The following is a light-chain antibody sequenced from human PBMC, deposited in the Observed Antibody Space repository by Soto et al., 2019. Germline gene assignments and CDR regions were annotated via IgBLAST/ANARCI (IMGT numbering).Light chain of an antibody. CDR2: GAS. Sequence: DIQMTQSPSSVSASVGERVTITCRASQDVGSLIAWYQEKPGTAPKLVIFGASSLQSGVPSRFSGSGSGTDFTLTITSLQPEDFATYYCQQANSFPITFGQGTRLEIK. V-gene: IGKV1-12*01. J-gene: IGKJ5*01. CDR3: QQANSFPIT. CDR1: QDVGSL.